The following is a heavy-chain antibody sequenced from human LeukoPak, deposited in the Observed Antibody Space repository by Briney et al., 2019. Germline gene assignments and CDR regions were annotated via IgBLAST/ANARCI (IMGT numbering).Heavy chain of an antibody. CDR2: ISAYNGNT. D-gene: IGHD3-10*01. Sequence: ASVKVSCKASGYTFTSYGISWVRQAPGQGLEWMGWISAYNGNTNYAQKLQGRVTMTTDTSTSTAYMELRSLRSDDTAVYYCARPWAVGGDCYYMDVWGKGTTVTVSS. J-gene: IGHJ6*03. V-gene: IGHV1-18*01. CDR3: ARPWAVGGDCYYMDV. CDR1: GYTFTSYG.